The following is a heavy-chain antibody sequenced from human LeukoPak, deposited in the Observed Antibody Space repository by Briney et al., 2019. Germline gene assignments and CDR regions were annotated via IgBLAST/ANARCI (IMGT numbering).Heavy chain of an antibody. D-gene: IGHD2-2*01. V-gene: IGHV3-21*01. CDR2: ISSSSSYI. CDR1: GFTFSSYS. Sequence: GGSLRLSCAASGFTFSSYSMNWVRQAPGKGLEWVSSISSSSSYIYYADSVKGRFTISRDNAKNSLYLQMNSLRAEDTAVYYCARESRENAVVPAAHAFDIWGQGTMVTVSS. J-gene: IGHJ3*02. CDR3: ARESRENAVVPAAHAFDI.